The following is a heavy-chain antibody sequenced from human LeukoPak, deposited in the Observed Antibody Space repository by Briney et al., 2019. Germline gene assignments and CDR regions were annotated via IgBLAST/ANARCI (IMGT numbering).Heavy chain of an antibody. CDR3: ARGPELERFDY. CDR1: GGTFSSYA. D-gene: IGHD1-1*01. Sequence: SLKVSCKASGGTFSSYAISWVRQAPGQGLEWMGGIIPIFGTANYAQKFQGRVRITTDESTSTAYMELSSLRSEDTAVYYCARGPELERFDYWGQGTLVTVSS. V-gene: IGHV1-69*05. CDR2: IIPIFGTA. J-gene: IGHJ4*02.